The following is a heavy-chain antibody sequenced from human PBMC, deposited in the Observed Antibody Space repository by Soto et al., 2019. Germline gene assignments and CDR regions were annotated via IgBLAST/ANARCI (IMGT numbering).Heavy chain of an antibody. CDR1: GYTFTGYY. J-gene: IGHJ4*02. CDR2: INPNSGGT. D-gene: IGHD1-1*01. CDR3: ARGAAANDPSIHFDY. Sequence: GASVKVSCKASGYTFTGYYMHWVRQAPGQGLEWMGWINPNSGGTNYAQKFQGWVTMTRDTSISTAYMELSRLRSDDTAVYYCARGAAANDPSIHFDYWGPGTLVTVSS. V-gene: IGHV1-2*04.